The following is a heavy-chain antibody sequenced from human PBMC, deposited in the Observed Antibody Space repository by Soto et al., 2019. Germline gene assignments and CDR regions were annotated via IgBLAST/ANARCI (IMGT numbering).Heavy chain of an antibody. Sequence: GGSLRLSCAASGFIFSDYEMNWVRQAPGKGLEWVSFIGKSGYPIYYTDSVKGRFTMSRDNAKYSLTLQMNSLRAEDTAVYYCARDGTTGTANFHYAMDVWGQGTTVTVSS. CDR3: ARDGTTGTANFHYAMDV. CDR2: IGKSGYPI. V-gene: IGHV3-48*03. CDR1: GFIFSDYE. J-gene: IGHJ6*02. D-gene: IGHD4-17*01.